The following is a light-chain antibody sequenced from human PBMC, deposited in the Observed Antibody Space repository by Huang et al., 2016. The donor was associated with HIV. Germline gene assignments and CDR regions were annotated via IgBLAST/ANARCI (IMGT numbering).Light chain of an antibody. CDR1: QSVSSN. CDR3: QQYNNWPPLT. CDR2: GAS. Sequence: EIVMTQFPATLSVSPGERATLSSRASQSVSSNLAWYKQKPGQAPRLLIYGASTSATGIPGMCSGSGSGTEYALTISSLQSEDFAVYYCQQYNNWPPLTFGGGTKVEIK. V-gene: IGKV3-15*01. J-gene: IGKJ4*01.